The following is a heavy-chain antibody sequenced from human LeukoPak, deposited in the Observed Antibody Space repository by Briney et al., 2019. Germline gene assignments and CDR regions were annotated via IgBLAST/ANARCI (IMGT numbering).Heavy chain of an antibody. J-gene: IGHJ5*02. V-gene: IGHV1-2*02. CDR2: INPNSGGT. CDR1: GYTFTGYY. CDR3: ASRVEMATMDWFDP. Sequence: ASVKVSCKASGYTFTGYYMHWVRQAPGQGLEWMGWINPNSGGTNYAQKFQGRVTMTRDTSISTAYMELSRLRSDDTAVYYCASRVEMATMDWFDPWGQGTLVTVSS. D-gene: IGHD5-24*01.